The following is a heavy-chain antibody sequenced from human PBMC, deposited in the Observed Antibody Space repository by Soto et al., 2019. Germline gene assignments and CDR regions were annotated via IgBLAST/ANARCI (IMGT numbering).Heavy chain of an antibody. CDR1: GGTFSQFA. Sequence: QVQLVQSGAEVKKPGSSVKVSCKASGGTFSQFAVSWVRQAPGQGLEWMGGIIPLFGIAKYAPKFEDRVTIIADDSTITASMGLSCLRSEDTAVYYCAASGRDVLGYDYKDTEGFDIWGQGTLVTVSS. J-gene: IGHJ3*02. D-gene: IGHD3-10*01. CDR2: IIPLFGIA. CDR3: AASGRDVLGYDYKDTEGFDI. V-gene: IGHV1-69*01.